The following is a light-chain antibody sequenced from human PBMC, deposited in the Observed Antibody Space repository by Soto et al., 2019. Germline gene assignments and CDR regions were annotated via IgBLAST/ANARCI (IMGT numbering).Light chain of an antibody. CDR2: GAS. Sequence: EIVMTQSPATLSVSPGERATLSCRASQSVSSNLAWYQQKPGQAPRLLIYGASTRATGIPARFSGSGSGTEFTLTISSLQSEDVAVYYYQQYNNWLITFGQGTRLEIK. V-gene: IGKV3-15*01. CDR3: QQYNNWLIT. CDR1: QSVSSN. J-gene: IGKJ5*01.